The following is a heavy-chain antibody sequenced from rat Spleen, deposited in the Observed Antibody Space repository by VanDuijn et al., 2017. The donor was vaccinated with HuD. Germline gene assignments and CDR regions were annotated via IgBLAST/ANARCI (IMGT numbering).Heavy chain of an antibody. Sequence: EVQLVESGGGLVQPGRSLKLSCVASGFTFSRYWMYWVRQAPTKGLEWVASISLGGGKTYSRDSVKGRFTISRDNAKSTLYLQMDSLRSEDTATYYCATVSLYFDYWGQGVMVTVSS. V-gene: IGHV5-19*01. CDR3: ATVSLYFDY. CDR2: ISLGGGKT. CDR1: GFTFSRYW. J-gene: IGHJ2*01.